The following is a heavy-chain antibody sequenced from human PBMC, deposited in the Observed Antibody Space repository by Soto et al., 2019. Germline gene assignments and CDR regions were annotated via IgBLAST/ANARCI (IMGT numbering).Heavy chain of an antibody. V-gene: IGHV4-59*01. CDR2: IYYSGST. Sequence: SETLSLTCTVSGGSISSYYWSWIRQPPGKGLEWIGYIYYSGSTNYNPSLKSRVTISVDTSKNQFSLKLSSVTAADTAVYYCARVVAVEGVTTFDIWGQGTMVTVSS. D-gene: IGHD5-12*01. CDR1: GGSISSYY. J-gene: IGHJ3*02. CDR3: ARVVAVEGVTTFDI.